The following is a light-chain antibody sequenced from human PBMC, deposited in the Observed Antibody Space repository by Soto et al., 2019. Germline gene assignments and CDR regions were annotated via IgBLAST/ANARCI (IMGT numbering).Light chain of an antibody. CDR3: SSFTSSDTYV. CDR1: SSVVGSFNR. CDR2: DVN. V-gene: IGLV2-18*02. J-gene: IGLJ1*01. Sequence: QSALTQPPSVSGSPGQSVAISCTGTSSVVGSFNRVSWYQQSPGTAPKLMIYDVNNRPSGVPDRFSGSKSGNAASLTISGLQAEDESDYYCSSFTSSDTYVFGTGTKVTVL.